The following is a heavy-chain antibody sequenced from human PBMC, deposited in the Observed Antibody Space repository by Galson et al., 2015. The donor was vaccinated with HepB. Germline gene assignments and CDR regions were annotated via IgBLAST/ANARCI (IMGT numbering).Heavy chain of an antibody. J-gene: IGHJ3*02. V-gene: IGHV4-59*01. CDR1: GGSISSYY. Sequence: LSLTCTVSGGSISSYYWSWIRRPPGKGVEWIGYIYYSGSTDYNPSLKSRVTISVDTSKKQFSLKLSSVTAADTAVYYCARGWYCSGTSCYPYAFDIWGQGTMVTVSS. CDR3: ARGWYCSGTSCYPYAFDI. D-gene: IGHD2-15*01. CDR2: IYYSGST.